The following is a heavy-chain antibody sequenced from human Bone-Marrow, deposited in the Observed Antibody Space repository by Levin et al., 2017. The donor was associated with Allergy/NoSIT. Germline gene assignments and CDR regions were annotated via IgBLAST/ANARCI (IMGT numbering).Heavy chain of an antibody. CDR3: ARDGDYGGDSITFDI. V-gene: IGHV3-53*01. Sequence: GGSLRLSCAASGFSVNNFYMSWVRQAPGKGLEWVSVIFSGDSTYYADSVKGRFTISSDNSKNTLYLQMNSLRAEDTAVYYCARDGDYGGDSITFDIWGQGTTVTVSS. CDR2: IFSGDST. J-gene: IGHJ3*02. CDR1: GFSVNNFY. D-gene: IGHD4-23*01.